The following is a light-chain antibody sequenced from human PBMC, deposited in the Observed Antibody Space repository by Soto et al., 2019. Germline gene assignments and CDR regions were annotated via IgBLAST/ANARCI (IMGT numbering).Light chain of an antibody. V-gene: IGKV1-5*01. CDR2: DAS. J-gene: IGKJ1*01. CDR1: QSISSW. CDR3: QQYNSYPLT. Sequence: DILKTQSPSALSASVGDRVTITCRASQSISSWLAWYQQKPGKAPKLLIYDASSLESGVPSRFSGSGSGTEFTLTISSLQPDDFATYYCQQYNSYPLTFGQGTKVDIK.